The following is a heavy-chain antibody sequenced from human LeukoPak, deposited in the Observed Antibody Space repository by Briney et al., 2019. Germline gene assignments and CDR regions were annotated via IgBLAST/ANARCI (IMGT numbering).Heavy chain of an antibody. CDR3: AREWTYNYYYYYYMDV. CDR2: ISGYNGNT. V-gene: IGHV1-18*01. Sequence: ASVKVSCKTSGYTFTSYGITWVRQAPGQGLEWMGWISGYNGNTNYAQKLQGRVTMTTDTSTSTAYMELRSLRSDDTAVYYCAREWTYNYYYYYYMDVWGKGTTVTISS. CDR1: GYTFTSYG. D-gene: IGHD1-14*01. J-gene: IGHJ6*03.